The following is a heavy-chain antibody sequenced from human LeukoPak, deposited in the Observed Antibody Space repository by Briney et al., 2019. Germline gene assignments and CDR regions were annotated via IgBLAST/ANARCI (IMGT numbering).Heavy chain of an antibody. Sequence: GGSLRLSCAASGFTFSIYAMSWVRQAPGKGLEWVAAIWYDGSNKYYADSVKGRFTISRDNSKNTLYLQMNSLRAEDTAVYYCARDQYSGRYLFDYWGQGTLVTVSS. V-gene: IGHV3-33*08. D-gene: IGHD1-26*01. CDR3: ARDQYSGRYLFDY. J-gene: IGHJ4*02. CDR1: GFTFSIYA. CDR2: IWYDGSNK.